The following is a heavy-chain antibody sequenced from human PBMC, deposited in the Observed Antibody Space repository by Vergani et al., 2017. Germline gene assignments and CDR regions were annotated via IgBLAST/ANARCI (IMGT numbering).Heavy chain of an antibody. CDR2: INPSGGST. CDR3: TATITGTTRSLYYYYYMDV. D-gene: IGHD1-20*01. J-gene: IGHJ6*03. Sequence: QVQLVQSGAEVKKPGASVKVSCKASGYTFTSYYMHWVRQAPGQGLEWMGIINPSGGSTSYAQKFQGRVTMTRDTPTSTAYMELSSLRSEDTAVYYCTATITGTTRSLYYYYYMDVWGKGTTVTVSS. V-gene: IGHV1-46*01. CDR1: GYTFTSYY.